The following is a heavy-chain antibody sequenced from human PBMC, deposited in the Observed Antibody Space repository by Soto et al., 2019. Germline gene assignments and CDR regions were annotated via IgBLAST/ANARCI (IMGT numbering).Heavy chain of an antibody. Sequence: VQLGRSGAEWRKPGASVRVSCRASGYTFTTYYLNWWRRAPGQGFGGMGIINPSGGSTSYAQKFQGRVTMTRDTSTSTVYMELSSLRSEDTAVYYCARGSIVVVPAAKDYYYGMDVWGQGTTVTVSS. CDR3: ARGSIVVVPAAKDYYYGMDV. D-gene: IGHD2-2*01. J-gene: IGHJ6*02. CDR1: GYTFTTYY. V-gene: IGHV1-46*01. CDR2: INPSGGST.